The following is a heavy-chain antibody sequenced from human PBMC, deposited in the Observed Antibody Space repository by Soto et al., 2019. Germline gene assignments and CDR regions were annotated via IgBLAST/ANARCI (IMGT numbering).Heavy chain of an antibody. J-gene: IGHJ5*02. CDR2: ISYDGSNK. D-gene: IGHD6-19*01. Sequence: GGSLRLSCAASGFTFSSYAMHWVRQAPGKGLEWVAVISYDGSNKYYADSVKGRFTISRDNSKNTLYLQMNSLRAEDTAVYYCARALGIAVAHGNWFDPWGQGTLVTVSS. V-gene: IGHV3-30-3*01. CDR1: GFTFSSYA. CDR3: ARALGIAVAHGNWFDP.